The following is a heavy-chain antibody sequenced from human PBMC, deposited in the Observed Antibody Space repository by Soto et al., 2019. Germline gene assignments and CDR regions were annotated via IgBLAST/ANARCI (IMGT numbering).Heavy chain of an antibody. CDR2: IRSKAYGGTT. Sequence: GSLRLSCTASGFTFGDYAMSWVRQAPGKGLEWVGFIRSKAYGGTTEYAASVKGRFTISRDDSKSIAYLQMNSLKTEDTAVYYCTRVANYDYVGGSYPYRSYLDYWGQGTLVAVYS. D-gene: IGHD3-16*02. CDR1: GFTFGDYA. V-gene: IGHV3-49*04. CDR3: TRVANYDYVGGSYPYRSYLDY. J-gene: IGHJ4*02.